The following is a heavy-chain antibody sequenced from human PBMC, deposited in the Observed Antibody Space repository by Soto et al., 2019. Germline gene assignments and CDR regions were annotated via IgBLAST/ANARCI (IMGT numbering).Heavy chain of an antibody. J-gene: IGHJ4*02. D-gene: IGHD6-19*01. CDR1: GFTFSTYN. CDR3: ARGGAVSGGWDDGH. Sequence: EVQLVESGGGLVQPGGSLRLSCGTSGFTFSTYNMHWVRQGPGKGLVWVSRINSDGSATRYADSVKGRFTISRDNAKNTLYQQMNIMRVEDTAIHYCARGGAVSGGWDDGHLGLGTLVTVSA. CDR2: INSDGSAT. V-gene: IGHV3-74*01.